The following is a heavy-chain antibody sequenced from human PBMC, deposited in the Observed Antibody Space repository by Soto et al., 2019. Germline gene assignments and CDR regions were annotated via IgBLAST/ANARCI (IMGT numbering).Heavy chain of an antibody. V-gene: IGHV5-51*01. CDR2: IYPGDSDT. J-gene: IGHJ6*02. Sequence: PGESLKISCKGSGYSFTSYWIGWVRQMPWKGLEWMGIIYPGDSDTRYSPSFQGQVTISADKSISTAYLQWSSLKASDTAMYYCARLAVPAPSGGEGYYYGMDVWGQGTTVTVSS. D-gene: IGHD2-2*01. CDR3: ARLAVPAPSGGEGYYYGMDV. CDR1: GYSFTSYW.